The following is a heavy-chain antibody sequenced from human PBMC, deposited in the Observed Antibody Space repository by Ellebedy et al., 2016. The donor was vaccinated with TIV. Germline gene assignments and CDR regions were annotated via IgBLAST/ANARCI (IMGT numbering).Heavy chain of an antibody. CDR3: ARMYSSSWGFYDWFDP. CDR1: GGSISNYY. CDR2: IYYSGST. J-gene: IGHJ5*02. D-gene: IGHD6-13*01. V-gene: IGHV4-59*08. Sequence: MPSETLSLTCTVSGGSISNYYWNWIRQVPGKGLEFVGNIYYSGSTNYNPSLKSRVTISLDTSKNQFSLKLNSVTAADKAVYYCARMYSSSWGFYDWFDPWGQGTLVTVS.